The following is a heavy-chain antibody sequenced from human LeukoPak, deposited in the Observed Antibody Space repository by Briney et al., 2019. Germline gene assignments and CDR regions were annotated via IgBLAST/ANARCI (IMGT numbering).Heavy chain of an antibody. D-gene: IGHD3-10*01. CDR2: LIPIFGTA. CDR1: GGTFSSYA. Sequence: SVKVSCKAPGGTFSSYAISWVRQAPGQGLEWMGGLIPIFGTANYARKFQGRVTITADKSTSTAYMELSSLRSEDTAVYYCASQITMVRGVIVPYYYYGMDVWGKGTTVTVSS. CDR3: ASQITMVRGVIVPYYYYGMDV. V-gene: IGHV1-69*06. J-gene: IGHJ6*04.